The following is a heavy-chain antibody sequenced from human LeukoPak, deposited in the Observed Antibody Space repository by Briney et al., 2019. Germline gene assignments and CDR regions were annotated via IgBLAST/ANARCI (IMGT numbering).Heavy chain of an antibody. Sequence: PGGSLRLSCAASGLTFRNYAMSWVRQAPGKGLEWVSVICANDGNTYYADAVKGRFTISRDNSKDTLYLQMDGLGAEDTAVCYCAKGSGSSCYSPCDYWGQGILVTVSS. CDR1: GLTFRNYA. D-gene: IGHD2-15*01. CDR2: ICANDGNT. J-gene: IGHJ4*02. CDR3: AKGSGSSCYSPCDY. V-gene: IGHV3-23*01.